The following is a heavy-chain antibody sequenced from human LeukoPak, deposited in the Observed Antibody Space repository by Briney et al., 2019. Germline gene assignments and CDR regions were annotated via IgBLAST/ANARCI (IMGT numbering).Heavy chain of an antibody. CDR3: AKGGSGSYYSPLNY. Sequence: GGSLRLSCAASGFTFSSYAMSWVRQAPGKGLEWASAISGSGGSTYYADSVKGRFTISRDNSKNTLYLQMNSLRAEDTAVYYCAKGGSGSYYSPLNYWGQGTLVTVSS. J-gene: IGHJ4*02. CDR1: GFTFSSYA. V-gene: IGHV3-23*01. D-gene: IGHD3-10*01. CDR2: ISGSGGST.